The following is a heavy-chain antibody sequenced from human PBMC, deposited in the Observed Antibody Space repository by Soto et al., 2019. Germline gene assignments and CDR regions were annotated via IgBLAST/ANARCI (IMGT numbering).Heavy chain of an antibody. V-gene: IGHV4-4*02. CDR2: IYHSGHTRP. CDR3: ASHVTVSGTRGFDY. D-gene: IGHD6-19*01. Sequence: QVHLQESGPGLVKPSGTLSLHCAVSGGSISGVNWWSWVRQPPGEGLEWIGEIYHSGHTRPNYNPSLKSRVTIALDESENRLCLVLTSVTDADAAVYFCASHVTVSGTRGFDYWGQGTLVTASS. CDR1: GGSISGVNW. J-gene: IGHJ4*02.